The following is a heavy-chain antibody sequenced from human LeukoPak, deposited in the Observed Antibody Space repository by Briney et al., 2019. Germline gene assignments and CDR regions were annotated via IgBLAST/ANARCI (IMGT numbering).Heavy chain of an antibody. CDR3: AKEREYFMDFDY. CDR2: IRYDGTNQ. D-gene: IGHD2/OR15-2a*01. V-gene: IGHV3-30*02. Sequence: GGSLRLSCAASGFTFSNFWMSWVRQAPGKGLEWVAFIRYDGTNQYYADSVKGRFTISRDNSKNTLSLQMSSLRTEDTAVYYCAKEREYFMDFDYWGQGTLVTVSS. J-gene: IGHJ4*02. CDR1: GFTFSNFW.